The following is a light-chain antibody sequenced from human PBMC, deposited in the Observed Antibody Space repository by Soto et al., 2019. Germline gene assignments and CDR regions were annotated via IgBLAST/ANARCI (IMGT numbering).Light chain of an antibody. V-gene: IGLV2-14*01. CDR1: SGDVGGYNY. Sequence: QSVLTQPASVSGSPGQSITISCTGTSGDVGGYNYVSWYQHHPGKAPKLIIYEVSDRPSGVSNRFSGSRSGNTVSLTISGLQADDEADYYCNSFTSSSTFVFGGGT. CDR3: NSFTSSSTFV. CDR2: EVS. J-gene: IGLJ2*01.